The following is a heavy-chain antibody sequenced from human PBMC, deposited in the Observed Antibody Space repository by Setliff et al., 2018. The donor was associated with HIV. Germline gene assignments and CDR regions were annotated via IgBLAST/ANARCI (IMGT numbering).Heavy chain of an antibody. CDR1: GDSINSNSYS. CDR2: VSYSGTT. V-gene: IGHV4-39*01. CDR3: ARHAFNGGWFGQLLLPYFDN. Sequence: SETLSLTCTVFGDSINSNSYSWSWIRQTPEKGLQWIGSVSYSGTTYYNPTLNSRVTIFIESSKIQFSLNLTSVTATDTAVYYCARHAFNGGWFGQLLLPYFDNWCQGILVTVS. J-gene: IGHJ4*02. D-gene: IGHD3-10*01.